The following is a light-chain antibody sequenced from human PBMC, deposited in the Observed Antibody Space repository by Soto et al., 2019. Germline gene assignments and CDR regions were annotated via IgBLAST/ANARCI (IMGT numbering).Light chain of an antibody. V-gene: IGLV2-14*01. J-gene: IGLJ1*01. CDR1: SSDIGGYNY. CDR3: ASYSTTSTPYV. CDR2: EVI. Sequence: ALTQPASVSGSPGQAITISCTGTSSDIGGYNYVSWYQQHPGKAPKLMVYEVINRPSGVSHRSSGARSGNTASLTISGLQAEDEAVYYCASYSTTSTPYVFGTGTKVTVL.